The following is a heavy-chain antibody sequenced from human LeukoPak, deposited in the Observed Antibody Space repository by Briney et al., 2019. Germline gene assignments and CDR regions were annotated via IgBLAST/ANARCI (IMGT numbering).Heavy chain of an antibody. CDR2: IYTSGST. Sequence: SETLSLTCTVSGGSISSYYWSWIRQPPGKGLEWIGYIYTSGSTNYNPSLKSRVTMSVDTSKNQFSLKLSSVTAADTAVYYCARGPVVVVPAAPHDYYYYYGMDVWGQGTTVTVSS. V-gene: IGHV4-4*09. CDR3: ARGPVVVVPAAPHDYYYYYGMDV. D-gene: IGHD2-2*01. CDR1: GGSISSYY. J-gene: IGHJ6*02.